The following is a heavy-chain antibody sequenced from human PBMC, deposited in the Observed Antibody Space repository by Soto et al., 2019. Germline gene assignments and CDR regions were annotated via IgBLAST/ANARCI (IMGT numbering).Heavy chain of an antibody. D-gene: IGHD2-15*01. CDR1: GYGFTSYW. CDR3: ARLREVGYSTYYFDY. Sequence: GESLKISCKGSGYGFTSYWIGWVRQMPGKGLEWMGIIYPGDSDTRYSPSFQGQVTISADKSISTAYLQWSSLKASDTAMYYCARLREVGYSTYYFDYWGQGTLVTVSS. J-gene: IGHJ4*02. V-gene: IGHV5-51*01. CDR2: IYPGDSDT.